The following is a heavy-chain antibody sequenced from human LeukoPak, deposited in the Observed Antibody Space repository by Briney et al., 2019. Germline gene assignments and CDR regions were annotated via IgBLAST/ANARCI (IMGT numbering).Heavy chain of an antibody. CDR2: ISYDGSNK. CDR3: ARGDSSGWYPDAFDI. CDR1: GFTFSSYA. J-gene: IGHJ3*02. V-gene: IGHV3-30-3*01. D-gene: IGHD6-19*01. Sequence: GGSLRLSCVASGFTFSSYAMHWVRQAPGKGLEWVAVISYDGSNKYYADSVKGRFTISRDNSKNTLYLQMNSLRAEDTAVYYCARGDSSGWYPDAFDIWGQGTMVTVSS.